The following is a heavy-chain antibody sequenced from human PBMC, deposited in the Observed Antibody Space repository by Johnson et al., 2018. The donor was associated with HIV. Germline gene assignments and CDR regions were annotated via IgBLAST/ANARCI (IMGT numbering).Heavy chain of an antibody. Sequence: VQLVESGGGLVQPGGSLRLSCAASGFTFSSYWMRWVRQAPGKGLEWVANIKQDGSEKYYVDSVKGRFTISRDNAKNSLYLQMNSLRAEDTAVYYCARDVKEWSPAFDIWGQGTVVTVSS. CDR2: IKQDGSEK. D-gene: IGHD3-3*01. CDR1: GFTFSSYW. V-gene: IGHV3-7*05. J-gene: IGHJ3*02. CDR3: ARDVKEWSPAFDI.